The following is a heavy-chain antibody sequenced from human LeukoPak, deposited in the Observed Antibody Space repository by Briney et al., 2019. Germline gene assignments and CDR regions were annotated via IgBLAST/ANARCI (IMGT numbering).Heavy chain of an antibody. CDR1: GGSFSGYY. CDR3: ARASYGSGSYSYYYYYYMDV. J-gene: IGHJ6*03. Sequence: SETLSLTCAVYGGSFSGYYWSWIRQPPGKGLEWIGEINHSGSTNYNPSLKSRVTISVDTSKNQFSLKLSSVTAADTAVYYCARASYGSGSYSYYYYYYMDVWGKGTTVTVSS. V-gene: IGHV4-34*01. D-gene: IGHD3-10*01. CDR2: INHSGST.